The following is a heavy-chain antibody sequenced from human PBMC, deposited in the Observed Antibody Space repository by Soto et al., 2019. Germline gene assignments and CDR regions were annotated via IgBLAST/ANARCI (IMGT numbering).Heavy chain of an antibody. Sequence: EVNLLQSGGGLVHPGGSLRLSCAASGFNFRCYAMSWVRLAPGKGLEWVSTIDGTGVSTHYADSVKGRFNISRDNSEYKLYLQMSSLGGEDTAVYYCAKDYAVVTTGYYYGMDVWGQGTRVTVSS. CDR3: AKDYAVVTTGYYYGMDV. CDR1: GFNFRCYA. CDR2: IDGTGVST. D-gene: IGHD2-21*02. J-gene: IGHJ6*02. V-gene: IGHV3-23*01.